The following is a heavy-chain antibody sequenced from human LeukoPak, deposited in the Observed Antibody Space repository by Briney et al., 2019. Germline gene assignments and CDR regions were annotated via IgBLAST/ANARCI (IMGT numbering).Heavy chain of an antibody. CDR3: ARTYGDYVYILGY. CDR1: GFTVSSNY. Sequence: GGSLRLSCAASGFTVSSNYMSWVRQAPGQGLEWVSVIYSGGSTYYADSVKGRFTISRDISKNTVYLQMNSLRAEDTAVYYCARTYGDYVYILGYWGQGTLVTVSS. V-gene: IGHV3-53*01. CDR2: IYSGGST. J-gene: IGHJ4*02. D-gene: IGHD4-17*01.